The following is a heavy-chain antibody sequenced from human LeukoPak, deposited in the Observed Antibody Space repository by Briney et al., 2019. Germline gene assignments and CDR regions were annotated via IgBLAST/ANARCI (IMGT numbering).Heavy chain of an antibody. CDR2: ISSSSGTI. D-gene: IGHD4-17*01. V-gene: IGHV3-48*01. CDR3: ARVGLRDWFDY. CDR1: GFTFSRYS. J-gene: IGHJ4*02. Sequence: GGSLRLSCAASGFTFSRYSMNWVRQAPGKGLEWLSYISSSSGTIYYADSVKGRFTISRDNAKNSLYLQMNSLRAEDTAVYYCARVGLRDWFDYWGQGTLVTVSS.